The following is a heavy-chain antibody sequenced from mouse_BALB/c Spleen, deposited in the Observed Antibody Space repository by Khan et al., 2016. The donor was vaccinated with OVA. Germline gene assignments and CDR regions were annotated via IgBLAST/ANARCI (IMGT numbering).Heavy chain of an antibody. Sequence: EVELVESGGGLVQPGGSLKLSCAASGFTFSGYGMSWVRQTPDKRLELVATINSNGGTSYYPDSVKGRFTISRDNAKNTLHLQMSSLKSEDTAMYYCARVYYGYGEGYWYFDVWGAGTTVTVSS. V-gene: IGHV5-6-3*01. CDR2: INSNGGTS. CDR3: ARVYYGYGEGYWYFDV. CDR1: GFTFSGYG. D-gene: IGHD2-2*01. J-gene: IGHJ1*01.